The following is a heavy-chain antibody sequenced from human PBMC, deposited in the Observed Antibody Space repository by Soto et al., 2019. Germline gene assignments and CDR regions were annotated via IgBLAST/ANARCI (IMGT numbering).Heavy chain of an antibody. CDR3: ARGGGGGPHYSGMDV. CDR1: GGAFSGHY. D-gene: IGHD2-15*01. CDR2: IYHSGIM. Sequence: QVQLQQWGAGLLKPSETLSLTCAVYGGAFSGHYWSWIRQPPGKGLEWIGEIYHSGIMNPNPSLKGRVTIAADAPTNQSSPSPASVTRADPAVVYCARGGGGGPHYSGMDVWGQGTMVTVSS. V-gene: IGHV4-34*01. J-gene: IGHJ6*02.